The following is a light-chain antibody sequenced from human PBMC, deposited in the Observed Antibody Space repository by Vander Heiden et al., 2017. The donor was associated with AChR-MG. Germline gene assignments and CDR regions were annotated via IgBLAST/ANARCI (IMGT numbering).Light chain of an antibody. J-gene: IGKJ2*01. CDR3: QQYGSSPRMYT. CDR1: QSVSSSY. V-gene: IGKV3-20*01. CDR2: GAS. Sequence: EIVLTQSPGTLSSSPGERATLSCRASQSVSSSYLAWYQHKPGQAPRLLIYGASSRATGIPDRFSGSGSGTDFTLTISRLEPEDFAMYYCQQYGSSPRMYTFGQGTNLEI.